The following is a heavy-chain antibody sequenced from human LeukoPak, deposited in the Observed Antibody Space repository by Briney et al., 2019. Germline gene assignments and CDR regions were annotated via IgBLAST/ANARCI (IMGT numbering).Heavy chain of an antibody. J-gene: IGHJ6*03. V-gene: IGHV3-30*02. CDR1: GFTFSSYG. D-gene: IGHD3-16*01. CDR3: AKDGPGDIAYYYYYYMDV. Sequence: GGSLRLSCAASGFTFSSYGMHWVRQAPGKGLEWVAFIRYDGSNKYYADSVKGRFTISRDNSKNTLYLQMNSLRAEDTAVYYCAKDGPGDIAYYYYYYMDVWGKGTTVTVSS. CDR2: IRYDGSNK.